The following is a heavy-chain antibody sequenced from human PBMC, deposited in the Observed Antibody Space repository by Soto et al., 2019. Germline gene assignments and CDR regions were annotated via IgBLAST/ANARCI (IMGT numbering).Heavy chain of an antibody. J-gene: IGHJ4*02. D-gene: IGHD5-12*01. CDR3: ARAFQWLRTLDY. CDR2: ISAYNGNT. Sequence: ASVKVSCKASGYTFTSYGISWVRQAPGQGLEWMGWISAYNGNTNYAKKLQGRVTMTTDTYTSTAYMELRSLRSDFTAVYYCARAFQWLRTLDYWGQGTLVTVSS. V-gene: IGHV1-18*01. CDR1: GYTFTSYG.